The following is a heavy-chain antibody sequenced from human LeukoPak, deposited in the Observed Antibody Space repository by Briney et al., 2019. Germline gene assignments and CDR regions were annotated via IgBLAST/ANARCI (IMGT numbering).Heavy chain of an antibody. CDR3: ARDQIAVAGPFDY. CDR1: GYTFTSYG. V-gene: IGHV1-18*01. Sequence: ASVKVSCKASGYTFTSYGFSWVRQAPEQGLEWMGWISPYNGNTNSAQELQGRLTMTTDTSTSTAYMELRSLRSDDTAVYYCARDQIAVAGPFDYWGQGTLVTVSS. CDR2: ISPYNGNT. J-gene: IGHJ4*02. D-gene: IGHD6-19*01.